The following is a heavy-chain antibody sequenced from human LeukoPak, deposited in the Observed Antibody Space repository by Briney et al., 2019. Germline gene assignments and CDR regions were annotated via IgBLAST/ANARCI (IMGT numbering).Heavy chain of an antibody. CDR2: IYYTGST. D-gene: IGHD6-13*01. CDR3: AREEITAAGRSLDY. Sequence: PSETLSLTCSVSGGSISSLYWSWIRQPPGEGLEWIGYIYYTGSTNYNPSLKSRVTMFVDMSKNQFSLRLSSVTAADTAVYYCAREEITAAGRSLDYWGQGTLVTVSS. J-gene: IGHJ4*02. CDR1: GGSISSLY. V-gene: IGHV4-59*12.